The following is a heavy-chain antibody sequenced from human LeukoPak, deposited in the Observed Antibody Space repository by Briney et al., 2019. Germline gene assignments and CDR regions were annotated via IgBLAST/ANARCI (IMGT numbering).Heavy chain of an antibody. D-gene: IGHD1-26*01. CDR1: GGSINSYY. CDR3: ARDVGASTDS. V-gene: IGHV4-59*01. J-gene: IGHJ4*02. Sequence: SQTLSLTCTISGGSINSYYWSWIRQPPGKGLEWIGHLYTSGNTNYNPSLKSRVTLSVDKSKNLFSLKLNSVTAADTAVYYCARDVGASTDSWGQGTLVTVSS. CDR2: LYTSGNT.